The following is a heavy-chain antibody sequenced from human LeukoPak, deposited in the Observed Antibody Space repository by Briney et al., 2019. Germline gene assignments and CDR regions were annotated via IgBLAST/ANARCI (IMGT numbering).Heavy chain of an antibody. CDR1: GGSFSSSNFY. Sequence: PSETLFLTCIVSGGSFSSSNFYWVWIRQPPGRGLQWIGTIYYSAITSYNPSLKSRVTLSLDTSKNQFSLKLSSVTAADTAAYYCARGVIGSGHVDYWGQGTLVTVSS. V-gene: IGHV4-39*07. J-gene: IGHJ4*02. CDR2: IYYSAIT. D-gene: IGHD3-10*01. CDR3: ARGVIGSGHVDY.